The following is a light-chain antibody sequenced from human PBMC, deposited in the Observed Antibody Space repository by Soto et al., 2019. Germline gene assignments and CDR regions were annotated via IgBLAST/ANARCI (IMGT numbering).Light chain of an antibody. J-gene: IGLJ2*01. CDR3: CSYAGSTTRVL. Sequence: QSALTQPASVSGSPGQSIIISCTGTSSDVDTYKYVSWYQQHPGKAPKLMIYEVSHRPSGVSDRFSGSKSGNMASLTISGLQAEDEADYYCCSYAGSTTRVLFGGGTKLTVL. CDR1: SSDVDTYKY. CDR2: EVS. V-gene: IGLV2-14*01.